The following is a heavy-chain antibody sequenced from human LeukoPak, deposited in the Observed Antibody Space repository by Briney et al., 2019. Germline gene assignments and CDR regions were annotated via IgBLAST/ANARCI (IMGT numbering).Heavy chain of an antibody. D-gene: IGHD3-10*01. V-gene: IGHV3-21*01. CDR2: ISTSSSYI. J-gene: IGHJ3*02. CDR3: ARAMLRGLLDAFDI. Sequence: GGSLRLSCAASGFTFSSYTMNGVRQAPGKGLEWVSSISTSSSYIYYADSLKGRFIISRDNAKNSLFLQMNSLRAEDTAVYYCARAMLRGLLDAFDIWGQGTMVTVSS. CDR1: GFTFSSYT.